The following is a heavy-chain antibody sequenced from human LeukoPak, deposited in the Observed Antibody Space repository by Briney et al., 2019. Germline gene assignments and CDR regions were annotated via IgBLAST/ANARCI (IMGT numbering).Heavy chain of an antibody. CDR2: ICAFIGNI. CDR1: GFTLARFG. Sequence: ASVKVTCKVSGFTLARFGISWVRHATGPGLEWMGWICAFIGNIIYAQKLHGRVTMTTDTSTSKAYMEQRSLRSDDTAVYYCAIDGPGVVVVPAASYYYYGMDVWGQGTTVTVSS. V-gene: IGHV1-18*01. J-gene: IGHJ6*02. CDR3: AIDGPGVVVVPAASYYYYGMDV. D-gene: IGHD2-2*01.